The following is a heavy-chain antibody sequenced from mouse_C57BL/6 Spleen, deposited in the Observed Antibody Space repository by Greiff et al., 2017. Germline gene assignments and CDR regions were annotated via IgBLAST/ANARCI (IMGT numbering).Heavy chain of an antibody. Sequence: QVQLQQSGAELVRPGASVTLSCKASGYTFTDYEMHWVKQTPVHGLEWIGAIDPETGGTAYNQKFKGKAILTADKSSSTAYMELRSLTSADSAVYYCTIRGIVTTRTWFAYWGQGTLVTVSA. J-gene: IGHJ3*01. CDR3: TIRGIVTTRTWFAY. D-gene: IGHD2-12*01. V-gene: IGHV1-15*01. CDR1: GYTFTDYE. CDR2: IDPETGGT.